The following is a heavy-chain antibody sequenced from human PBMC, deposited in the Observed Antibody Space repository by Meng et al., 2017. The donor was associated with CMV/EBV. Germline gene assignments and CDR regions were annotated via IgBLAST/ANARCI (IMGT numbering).Heavy chain of an antibody. CDR2: ISAYNGNT. Sequence: SGYPFTSYGISWVRQAPGQGLEWMGWISAYNGNTNYAQKRQGRVTMTTDTSTSTAYMELRSLRSDDTAVYYCARGRGQLVGTNWFDPWGQGTLVTVSS. V-gene: IGHV1-18*01. J-gene: IGHJ5*02. CDR1: GYPFTSYG. D-gene: IGHD6-6*01. CDR3: ARGRGQLVGTNWFDP.